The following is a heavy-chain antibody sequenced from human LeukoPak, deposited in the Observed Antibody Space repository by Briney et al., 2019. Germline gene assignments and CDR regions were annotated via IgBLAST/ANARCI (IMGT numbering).Heavy chain of an antibody. V-gene: IGHV1-2*02. CDR2: INPNSGGT. J-gene: IGHJ4*02. D-gene: IGHD2-2*01. CDR1: GYTFTGYY. Sequence: ASVKVSCKASGYTFTGYYMHWVRQAPGQGLEWMGWINPNSGGTNYAQKFRGRVTMTRDTSISTAYMELSRLRSDDTAVYYCATSPVVPAAIRCPDYWGQGTLVTVSS. CDR3: ATSPVVPAAIRCPDY.